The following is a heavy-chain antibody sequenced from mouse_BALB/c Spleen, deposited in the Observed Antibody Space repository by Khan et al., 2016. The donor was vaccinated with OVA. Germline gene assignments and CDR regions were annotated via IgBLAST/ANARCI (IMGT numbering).Heavy chain of an antibody. D-gene: IGHD1-1*01. Sequence: EVQLQESGPGLVKPSQSLSLTCTVTGYSITSDYAWNWIRQFPGNKLEWMGYISYSGSANYNPSLKSRISITRDTSENQFFLQLNSVTTEDSATAYSARRYYYGHWYFDDWGAGTTVTVSS. CDR2: ISYSGSA. CDR3: ARRYYYGHWYFDD. V-gene: IGHV3-2*02. CDR1: GYSITSDYA. J-gene: IGHJ1*01.